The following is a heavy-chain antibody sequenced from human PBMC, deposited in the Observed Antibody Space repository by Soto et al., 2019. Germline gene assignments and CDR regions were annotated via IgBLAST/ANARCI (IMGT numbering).Heavy chain of an antibody. J-gene: IGHJ2*01. V-gene: IGHV6-1*01. D-gene: IGHD3-10*01. CDR1: GDSVSSNSAA. Sequence: PSQTLSLTCVISGDSVSSNSAAWNWIRQSPSRGLEWLGRTYYRSKWYNDYAVSVKSRITINPDTSKNQFSLNVASVTAADTAVYYCARLRGFGELSRTWDFELWGRGTRVTV. CDR3: ARLRGFGELSRTWDFEL. CDR2: TYYRSKWYN.